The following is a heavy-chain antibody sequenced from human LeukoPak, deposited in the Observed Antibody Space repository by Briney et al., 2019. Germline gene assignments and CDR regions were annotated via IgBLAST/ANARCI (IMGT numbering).Heavy chain of an antibody. CDR3: ARDGDYNNNWPNFDY. Sequence: SQTLSLTCAISGDSVSSNSATWNWIRQSPSRGLEWLGRTYYRSKWYNDYALSVKSRIVINPDTSKNQFSLHLNSVTPEDTAVYFCARDGDYNNNWPNFDYWGQGTLVTVSS. D-gene: IGHD1-20*01. J-gene: IGHJ4*02. V-gene: IGHV6-1*01. CDR1: GDSVSSNSAT. CDR2: TYYRSKWYN.